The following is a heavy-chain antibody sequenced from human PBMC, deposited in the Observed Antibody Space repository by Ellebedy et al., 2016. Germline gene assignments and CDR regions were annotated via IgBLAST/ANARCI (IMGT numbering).Heavy chain of an antibody. Sequence: LRLSXTVSGGSISSGGYYWSWIRQHPGKGLEWIGYIYYSGSTNYNPSLKNRVTISVDTSKNQFSLKLSSVTAADTAVYYCAAGGVPAAILGYWGQGTLVTVSS. CDR2: IYYSGST. CDR3: AAGGVPAAILGY. D-gene: IGHD2-2*02. J-gene: IGHJ4*02. CDR1: GGSISSGGYY. V-gene: IGHV4-31*03.